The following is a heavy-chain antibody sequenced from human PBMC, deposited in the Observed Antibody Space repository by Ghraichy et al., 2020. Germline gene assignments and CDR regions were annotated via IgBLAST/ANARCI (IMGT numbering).Heavy chain of an antibody. CDR3: AGTLITIFGVVAYDAFDI. Sequence: SETLSLTCTVSGGSISSYYWSWIRQPAGKGLEWIGRIYTSGSTNYNPSLKSRVTMSVDTSKNQFSLKLSSVTAADTAVYYCAGTLITIFGVVAYDAFDIWGQGTMVNVSS. D-gene: IGHD3-3*01. CDR2: IYTSGST. CDR1: GGSISSYY. V-gene: IGHV4-4*07. J-gene: IGHJ3*02.